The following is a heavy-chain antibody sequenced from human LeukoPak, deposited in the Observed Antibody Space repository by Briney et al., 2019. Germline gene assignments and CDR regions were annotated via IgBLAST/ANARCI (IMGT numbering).Heavy chain of an antibody. J-gene: IGHJ5*02. CDR2: INSDGSST. V-gene: IGHV3-74*01. Sequence: GGSLRLSCAASGFTISSYWMDWVRQARGKGLVWVSRINSDGSSTSYADSVKGRFTISRDNAKNTLYLQMNSLRDEDTAVYYCASLGTLVPWGQGTLVTVSS. D-gene: IGHD3-9*01. CDR3: ASLGTLVP. CDR1: GFTISSYW.